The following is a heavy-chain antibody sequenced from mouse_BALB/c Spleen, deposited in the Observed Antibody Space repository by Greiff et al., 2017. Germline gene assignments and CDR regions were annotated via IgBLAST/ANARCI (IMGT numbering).Heavy chain of an antibody. CDR1: GFTFSSYA. D-gene: IGHD2-1*01. V-gene: IGHV5-9-4*01. Sequence: DVMLVESGGGLVKPGGSLKLSCAASGFTFSSYAMSWVRQSPEKRLEWVAEISSGGSYTYYPDTVTGRFTISRDNAKNTLYLEMSSLRSEDTAMYYCASFYGNYDAMDYWGQGTSVTVSS. J-gene: IGHJ4*01. CDR2: ISSGGSYT. CDR3: ASFYGNYDAMDY.